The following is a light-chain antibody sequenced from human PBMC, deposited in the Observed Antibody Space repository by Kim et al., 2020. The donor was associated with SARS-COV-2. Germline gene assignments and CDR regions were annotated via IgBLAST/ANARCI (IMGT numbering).Light chain of an antibody. CDR2: DAS. J-gene: IGKJ1*01. Sequence: DIQMTQSPSSLSASVGDRVTITCRASQGISSNVAWYQQKPGKVPNLLIYDASALQSGVPSRFSGTGSVTDFTLTISSLQPEDVATYYCQKCSGAPWTFGQGTKVDIK. V-gene: IGKV1-27*01. CDR1: QGISSN. CDR3: QKCSGAPWT.